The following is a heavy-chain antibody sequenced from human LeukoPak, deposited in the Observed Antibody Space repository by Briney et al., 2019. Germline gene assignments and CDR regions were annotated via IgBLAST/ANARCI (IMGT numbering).Heavy chain of an antibody. CDR3: ARGPTPRIQSRSGYFDY. Sequence: SETLSLTCAVYGGSFSGYYWSWIRQPPGKGPEWIGEINHSGSTNYNPSLKSRVTISVDTSKNQFSLKLSSVTAADTAVYYCARGPTPRIQSRSGYFDYWGQGTLVTVSS. V-gene: IGHV4-34*01. CDR2: INHSGST. J-gene: IGHJ4*02. CDR1: GGSFSGYY. D-gene: IGHD6-19*01.